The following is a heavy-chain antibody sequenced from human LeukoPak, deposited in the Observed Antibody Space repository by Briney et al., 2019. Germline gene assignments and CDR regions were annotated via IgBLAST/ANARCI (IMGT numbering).Heavy chain of an antibody. V-gene: IGHV1-46*01. Sequence: ASVTVSFTASGYTFTSYYMHWVRQAPGQGLEWMGIINPSGGSTSYAQKFQGRVTMTKDMSTSTVYMELSSLRSEDTAVYYCARDYYDSSGSYGPSYYFDYWGQGPLVTVSS. CDR1: GYTFTSYY. D-gene: IGHD3-22*01. CDR3: ARDYYDSSGSYGPSYYFDY. J-gene: IGHJ4*02. CDR2: INPSGGST.